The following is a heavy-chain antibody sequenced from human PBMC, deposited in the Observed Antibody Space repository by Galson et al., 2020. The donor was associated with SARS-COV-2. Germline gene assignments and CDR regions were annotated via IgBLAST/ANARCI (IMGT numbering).Heavy chain of an antibody. J-gene: IGHJ4*02. D-gene: IGHD3-3*01. Sequence: NSGGSLRLSCAASGFTFSSYSMNWVRQAPGKGLEWVSSISSSSSYIYYADSEKGRFTITRDNAKNSLYLKMNSMRAEDTAVYYCARMHGGDTYYDFWSGYYSDYWGQGTLVTVSS. V-gene: IGHV3-21*01. CDR3: ARMHGGDTYYDFWSGYYSDY. CDR1: GFTFSSYS. CDR2: ISSSSSYI.